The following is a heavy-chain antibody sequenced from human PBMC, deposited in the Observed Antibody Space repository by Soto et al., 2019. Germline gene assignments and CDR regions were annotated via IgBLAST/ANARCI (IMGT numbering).Heavy chain of an antibody. J-gene: IGHJ6*02. CDR3: ARDPGYCSSTSCYGSRGSYYYYYGMDV. D-gene: IGHD2-2*01. Sequence: GGSLRLSCAASGFTFSSYWMHWVRQAPGKGLVWVSRINSDGSSTSYADSVKGRFTISRDNAKNTLYLQMNSLRAEDTAVYYCARDPGYCSSTSCYGSRGSYYYYYGMDVWGQGTTVTVSS. CDR2: INSDGSST. V-gene: IGHV3-74*01. CDR1: GFTFSSYW.